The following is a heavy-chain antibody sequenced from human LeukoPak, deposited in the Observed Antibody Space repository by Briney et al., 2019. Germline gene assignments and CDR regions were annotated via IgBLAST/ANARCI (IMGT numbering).Heavy chain of an antibody. CDR3: AREQSYSEEIVVVNPPFDY. V-gene: IGHV3-48*01. Sequence: GGSLRLSCAASGFTFSTYAMNWVRQAPGKGLEWVSYISSSSNTIYYADSVQGRFTISRDNANNSLYLQMNSLRAEDTALYYCAREQSYSEEIVVVNPPFDYWGQGTLVTVSS. J-gene: IGHJ4*02. CDR1: GFTFSTYA. CDR2: ISSSSNTI. D-gene: IGHD2-21*01.